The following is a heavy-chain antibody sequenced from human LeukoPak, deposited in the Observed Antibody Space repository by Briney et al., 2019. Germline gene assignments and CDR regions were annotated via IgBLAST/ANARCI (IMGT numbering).Heavy chain of an antibody. CDR2: ISGSGGST. V-gene: IGHV3-23*01. CDR1: GFTFSSYA. D-gene: IGHD3-22*01. Sequence: GGSLRLSCAASGFTFSSYAMSWVRQAPGKGLEWVSAISGSGGSTYYADSVKGRFTISRDNSKNTLYLQMNSLRAEDTAVYYCAKDSYSSGYYYLFDYWGQGTLVTVSS. J-gene: IGHJ4*02. CDR3: AKDSYSSGYYYLFDY.